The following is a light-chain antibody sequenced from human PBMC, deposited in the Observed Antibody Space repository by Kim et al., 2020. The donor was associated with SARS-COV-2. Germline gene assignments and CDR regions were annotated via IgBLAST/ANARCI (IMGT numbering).Light chain of an antibody. J-gene: IGLJ1*01. CDR2: YDG. V-gene: IGLV3-21*01. Sequence: RGQKARISGRGKNMGGLSVTWYQQTPGQAPVLVMYYDGDRPRGIPARLSCATSAITATMTSSRVEARDEAYHYCHVWIIDTEHYVFGTGTKVTV. CDR1: NMGGLS. CDR3: HVWIIDTEHYV.